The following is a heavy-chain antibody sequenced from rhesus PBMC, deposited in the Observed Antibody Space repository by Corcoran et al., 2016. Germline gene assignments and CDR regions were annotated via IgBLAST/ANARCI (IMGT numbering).Heavy chain of an antibody. CDR1: GGSISSSY. J-gene: IGHJ4*01. Sequence: QLQLQESGPGLVKPSETLSVTCAVSGGSISSSYWSWIRQALGKGLVWIGYIYVSGSSTNYNPSRTSRVNLSVDTAENQLSLKLSSVTTVDTAVYYGARVRGYCTGSGGNNYFDYWGQGVLGTVSS. V-gene: IGHV4-169*01. CDR3: ARVRGYCTGSGGNNYFDY. D-gene: IGHD2-21*01. CDR2: IYVSGSST.